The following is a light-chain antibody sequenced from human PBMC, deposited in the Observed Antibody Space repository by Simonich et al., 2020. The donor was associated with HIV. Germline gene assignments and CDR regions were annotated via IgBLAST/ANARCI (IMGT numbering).Light chain of an antibody. CDR3: QQFYSTPQT. V-gene: IGKV1-NL1*01. J-gene: IGKJ1*01. Sequence: DIQMTQSPSSLSASVGNRVTVTCRASQGISNSLAWYQQKPGKAPKLLLYAASRLESGVPSRFSGSGSGTDYTLTISSLQPEDFATYYCQQFYSTPQTFGQGTKVEIK. CDR2: AAS. CDR1: QGISNS.